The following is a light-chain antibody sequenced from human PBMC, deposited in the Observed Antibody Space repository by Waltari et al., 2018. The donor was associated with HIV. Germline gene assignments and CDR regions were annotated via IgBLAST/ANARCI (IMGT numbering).Light chain of an antibody. Sequence: QSVLTQPPPTSGTPGQRVTISCSGSSSNIGANWVCWFQQLPGTAPKLLIYRNNQRPSGVPDRYSASKSGTSASLAISDLRADDEADYYCAAWDDNLSAVVFGGRTKLSVL. CDR1: SSNIGANW. V-gene: IGLV1-47*01. CDR3: AAWDDNLSAVV. J-gene: IGLJ2*01. CDR2: RNN.